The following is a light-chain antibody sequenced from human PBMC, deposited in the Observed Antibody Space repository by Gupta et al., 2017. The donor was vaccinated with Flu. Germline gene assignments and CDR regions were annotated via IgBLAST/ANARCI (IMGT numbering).Light chain of an antibody. CDR1: QSVLHTSNNKNY. CDR3: HQDDTTAWT. CDR2: WAS. J-gene: IGKJ1*01. V-gene: IGKV4-1*01. Sequence: LVFTQSLDSIAVSLGERATINCKSSQSVLHTSNNKNYLAWYQQKPGQPPKLLIYWASTREAGVPDRFSGSGSGTDFTLTISSLQAEDVAVYYCHQDDTTAWTFGQGTKVEVK.